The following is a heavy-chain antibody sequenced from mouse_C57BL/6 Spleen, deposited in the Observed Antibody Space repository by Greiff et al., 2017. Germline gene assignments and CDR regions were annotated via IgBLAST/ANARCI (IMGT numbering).Heavy chain of an antibody. Sequence: QVQLQQPGAELVRPGTSVKLSCKASGYTFTSYWMHWVKQRPGQGLEWIGVIDPSDSYTNYNQKFKGKATLTVDTSSSTAYMQLSSLTSEDSAVYYCARSGGYDGGLWYFDVWGTGTTVTVSS. J-gene: IGHJ1*03. V-gene: IGHV1-59*01. D-gene: IGHD2-2*01. CDR1: GYTFTSYW. CDR3: ARSGGYDGGLWYFDV. CDR2: IDPSDSYT.